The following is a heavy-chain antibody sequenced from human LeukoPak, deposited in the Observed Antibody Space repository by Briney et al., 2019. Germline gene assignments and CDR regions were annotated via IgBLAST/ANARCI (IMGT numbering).Heavy chain of an antibody. V-gene: IGHV3-21*01. Sequence: GGSLRLSCAASGFTFSSYSMNWVRQAPGKGLEWVSSISSSSSYIYYADSVKGRFTISRDNAKNSLYLQMNSLRAEDTAVYYCARDYSGWYQFDYWGQGTLVTVSS. CDR1: GFTFSSYS. D-gene: IGHD6-19*01. CDR3: ARDYSGWYQFDY. CDR2: ISSSSSYI. J-gene: IGHJ4*02.